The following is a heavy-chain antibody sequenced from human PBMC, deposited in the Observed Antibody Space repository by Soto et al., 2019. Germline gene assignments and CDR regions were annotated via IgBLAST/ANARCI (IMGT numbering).Heavy chain of an antibody. V-gene: IGHV4-61*01. CDR2: IYYSGST. D-gene: IGHD1-26*01. CDR3: ARDRQLLRGDYFDY. J-gene: IGHJ4*02. CDR1: GGSVSSGSYY. Sequence: SETLSLTCTVSGGSVSSGSYYWSWIRQPPGKGLEWIGYIYYSGSTNYNPSLKSRVTISVDTSKNQFSLKLSSVTAADTAVYYCARDRQLLRGDYFDYWGQGTLVTVSS.